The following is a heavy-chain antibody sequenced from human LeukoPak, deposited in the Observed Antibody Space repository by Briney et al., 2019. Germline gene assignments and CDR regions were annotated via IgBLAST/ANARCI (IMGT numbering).Heavy chain of an antibody. CDR2: TYYRSKWYN. CDR3: ARANYDVLTGYPRFDY. D-gene: IGHD3-9*01. Sequence: SQTLSLTCAISGDSVSSNSAAWNWIRQSPSRGLEWLGRTYYRSKWYNDYAVSVKSRITINPDTSKNQFSLKLSSVTAADTAVYYCARANYDVLTGYPRFDYWGQGTLVTVSS. J-gene: IGHJ4*02. CDR1: GDSVSSNSAA. V-gene: IGHV6-1*01.